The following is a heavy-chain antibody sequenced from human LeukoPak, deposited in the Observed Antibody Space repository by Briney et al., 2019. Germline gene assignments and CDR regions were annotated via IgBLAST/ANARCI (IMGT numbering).Heavy chain of an antibody. CDR3: AKRSVVGTDWYFDL. CDR1: GFNFFTYG. CDR2: IWYDGSNK. D-gene: IGHD2-21*02. V-gene: IGHV3-33*06. J-gene: IGHJ2*01. Sequence: GGSLRLSCAASGFNFFTYGMHWVRQAPDKGLEWVAVIWYDGSNKYYADSVKGRFAISRDNSKNTLYLQMNSLRSEDTSVYYCAKRSVVGTDWYFDLWGRGTLVTVSS.